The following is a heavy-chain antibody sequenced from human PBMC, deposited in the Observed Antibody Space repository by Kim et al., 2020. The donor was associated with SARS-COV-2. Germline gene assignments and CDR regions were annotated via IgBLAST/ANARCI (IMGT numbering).Heavy chain of an antibody. CDR3: VKLVGAITSDF. V-gene: IGHV3-23*01. J-gene: IGHJ4*02. D-gene: IGHD5-12*01. Sequence: GGSLRLSCVASGFTFSTHGMHWVRQAPGKGLDWVSGIDGRGTTTYYGDSVKGRFTISRDNSRNTLYLQMNSLRVEDTAVYYCVKLVGAITSDFWGQGTLVTVSS. CDR1: GFTFSTHG. CDR2: IDGRGTTT.